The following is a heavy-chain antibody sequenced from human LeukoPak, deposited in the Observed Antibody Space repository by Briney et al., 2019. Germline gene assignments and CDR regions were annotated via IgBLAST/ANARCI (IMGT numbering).Heavy chain of an antibody. Sequence: ASEKVSCKASGYTFTRYYIHWVRQAPGQGLEWMGIINPSGGSTNYAQKFQGRVTMTRDTSTSTVYMELSSLRSEDTAVYYCARVDIYGDPTYFDYWGQGTLVTVSS. CDR1: GYTFTRYY. CDR3: ARVDIYGDPTYFDY. J-gene: IGHJ4*02. D-gene: IGHD4-17*01. V-gene: IGHV1-46*03. CDR2: INPSGGST.